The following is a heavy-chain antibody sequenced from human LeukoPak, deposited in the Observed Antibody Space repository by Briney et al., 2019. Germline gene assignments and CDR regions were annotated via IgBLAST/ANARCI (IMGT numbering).Heavy chain of an antibody. J-gene: IGHJ4*02. CDR2: TSFDGSKK. Sequence: GGSLRLSCAASGFTFSSDAMYWVRQAPGKGLEWVAVTSFDGSKKYYADSVKGRFTISRDNSKNTLYLQINSLRAEDTAVYYCARDRGGNSYFDYWGQGTLVTVSS. CDR1: GFTFSSDA. V-gene: IGHV3-30-3*01. CDR3: ARDRGGNSYFDY. D-gene: IGHD1-1*01.